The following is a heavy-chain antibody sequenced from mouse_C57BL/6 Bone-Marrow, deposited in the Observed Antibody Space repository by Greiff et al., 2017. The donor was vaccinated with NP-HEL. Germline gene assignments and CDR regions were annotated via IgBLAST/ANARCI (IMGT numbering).Heavy chain of an antibody. CDR3: ASGKLFYAMDY. V-gene: IGHV1-53*01. Sequence: VQLQQSGPELVKPGASVTLSCTASGYTFTSYWMHWVKQRPGQGLEWLGDINPSNGGTNYNEQFKSKATLTVDKSSSTAYMQLSSLTSEDSAVYYCASGKLFYAMDYWGQGTSVTVSS. CDR1: GYTFTSYW. CDR2: INPSNGGT. D-gene: IGHD4-1*01. J-gene: IGHJ4*01.